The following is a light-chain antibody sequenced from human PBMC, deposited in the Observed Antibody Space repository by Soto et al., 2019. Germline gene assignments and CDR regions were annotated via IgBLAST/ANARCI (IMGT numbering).Light chain of an antibody. CDR3: QQSNTWPRT. J-gene: IGKJ1*01. CDR1: QSVSSN. V-gene: IGKV3-15*01. Sequence: EIVMTQSPGTLSVSPGERAILSCRASQSVSSNLAWYQQKPGQAPRLLIYGASTRAAGIPDRFSGSGSGTDFTLTISSLQSEDFAVYYCQQSNTWPRTLGQGTKVEIK. CDR2: GAS.